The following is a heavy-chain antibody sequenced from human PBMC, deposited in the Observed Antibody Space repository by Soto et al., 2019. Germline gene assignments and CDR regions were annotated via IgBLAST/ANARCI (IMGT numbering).Heavy chain of an antibody. CDR2: INPNSGGT. CDR3: ARSPYDILTGAYYYYGMDV. Sequence: QVQLVQSGAEVKKPGASVKVSCKASGYTFTGYYMHWVRQAPGQGLECMGWINPNSGGTNYAQKFQGWVTMTRDTSISTAYMELSRLRSDDTAVYYCARSPYDILTGAYYYYGMDVWGQGTTVTVSS. CDR1: GYTFTGYY. V-gene: IGHV1-2*04. J-gene: IGHJ6*02. D-gene: IGHD3-9*01.